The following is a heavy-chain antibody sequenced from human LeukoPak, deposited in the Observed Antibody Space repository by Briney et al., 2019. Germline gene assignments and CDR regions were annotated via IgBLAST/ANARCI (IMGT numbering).Heavy chain of an antibody. CDR1: GGSLSSGSDY. CDR2: IYTSGST. V-gene: IGHV4-61*02. J-gene: IGHJ3*02. Sequence: SETLSLTCTVSGGSLSSGSDYWSWIRQSAGKGLEWIGRIYTSGSTNYNPSLKSRVTMSVDTSKNQFSLKLSSVTAADTAVYYCAKLTDDAFDIWGQGTMVTVSS. D-gene: IGHD1-7*01. CDR3: AKLTDDAFDI.